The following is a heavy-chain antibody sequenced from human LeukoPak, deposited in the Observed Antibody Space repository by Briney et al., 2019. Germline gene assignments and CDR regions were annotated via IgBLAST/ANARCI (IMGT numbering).Heavy chain of an antibody. V-gene: IGHV1-24*01. D-gene: IGHD3-10*01. CDR2: FDPEDGEA. J-gene: IGHJ4*02. Sequence: RRASVKVSCRVSGYTLTKLPIHWVRQAPGRGLEWMGSFDPEDGEAIYARRFRGRVTMTEDTSTDAAYMELSSLKSVDTAVYYCATCNYFGSGSVYYFEYWGQGTLVTVSS. CDR3: ATCNYFGSGSVYYFEY. CDR1: GYTLTKLP.